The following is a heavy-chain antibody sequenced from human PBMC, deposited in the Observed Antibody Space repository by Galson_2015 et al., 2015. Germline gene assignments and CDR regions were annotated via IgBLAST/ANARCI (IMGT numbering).Heavy chain of an antibody. Sequence: PALVKPTQTLTLTCTFSGFSLSTSGTCVSWIRQPPGKALEWLALIDWDDDKYYSTSLKTRLTISKDTSKNQVVLTMTNMDPVDTAPYYGARTRVIDMKVVANYYYGMDVWGQGTTVTVSS. J-gene: IGHJ6*02. CDR3: ARTRVIDMKVVANYYYGMDV. CDR2: IDWDDDK. D-gene: IGHD3-22*01. CDR1: GFSLSTSGTC. V-gene: IGHV2-70*01.